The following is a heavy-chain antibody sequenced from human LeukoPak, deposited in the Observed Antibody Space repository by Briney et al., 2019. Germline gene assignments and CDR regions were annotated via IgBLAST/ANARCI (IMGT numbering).Heavy chain of an antibody. CDR1: GGSISSSSYY. V-gene: IGHV4-39*07. D-gene: IGHD2-2*01. CDR3: ARGYCSSTSCRYFDY. J-gene: IGHJ4*02. Sequence: SETLSLTCTVSGGSISSSSYYWGWIRQPPGKGLEWIGSIYYSGSTYYNPSLKSRVTISVDTSKNQFSLKLSPVTAADTAVYYCARGYCSSTSCRYFDYWGQGTLVTVSS. CDR2: IYYSGST.